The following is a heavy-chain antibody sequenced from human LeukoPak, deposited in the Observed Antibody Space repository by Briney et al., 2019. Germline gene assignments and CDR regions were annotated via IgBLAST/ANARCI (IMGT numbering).Heavy chain of an antibody. CDR1: GFTFNNYW. V-gene: IGHV3-74*01. D-gene: IGHD5-18*01. Sequence: GGSLRLSCAASGFTFNNYWMHWVRQAPGKGLVWVSRISKDGSTTNYADSVKGRFTISRDNAKYTLYLQMNSLTAEHTALYDCARGASAGYRIDYWGQGTLVTVSS. J-gene: IGHJ4*02. CDR2: ISKDGSTT. CDR3: ARGASAGYRIDY.